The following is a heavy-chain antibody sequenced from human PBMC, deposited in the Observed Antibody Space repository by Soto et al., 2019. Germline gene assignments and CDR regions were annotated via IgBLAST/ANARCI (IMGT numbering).Heavy chain of an antibody. Sequence: PGGSLRLSCEASGFTLSSYWMSWIRQAPGKGLEWVANTRQDGGQSYLVDSVQGRFTISRDNAKNSVYLQMNSLRAEDTAVYYCVRDGSPGSHFVSWGQGTLVTVSS. CDR3: VRDGSPGSHFVS. CDR2: TRQDGGQS. D-gene: IGHD1-1*01. CDR1: GFTLSSYW. J-gene: IGHJ4*02. V-gene: IGHV3-7*01.